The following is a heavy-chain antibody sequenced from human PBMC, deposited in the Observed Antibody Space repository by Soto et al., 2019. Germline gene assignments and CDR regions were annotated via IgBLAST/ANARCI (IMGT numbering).Heavy chain of an antibody. Sequence: GGSLRRFCAASGFTFSSYSMNWVRQAPGKGLEWVSSISSSSSYIYYADSVKGRFTISRDNAKNSLYLQMNSLRAEDTAVYYCARDLSWFGELLPFDPWGQGTLVPAPS. D-gene: IGHD3-10*01. J-gene: IGHJ5*02. V-gene: IGHV3-21*01. CDR2: ISSSSSYI. CDR1: GFTFSSYS. CDR3: ARDLSWFGELLPFDP.